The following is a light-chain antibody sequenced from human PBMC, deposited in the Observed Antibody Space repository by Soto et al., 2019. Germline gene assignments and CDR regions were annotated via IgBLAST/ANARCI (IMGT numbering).Light chain of an antibody. Sequence: QSVLTQPPSASWSPGQSVTISCTGTKNDIGVYDFVSWYQHHPCKAPRLIIYEVVQRPSGVPDRFSGSKSGNTASLTVSGLQAADEADYFCKSYAGSNTYVFGSGTKVTVL. V-gene: IGLV2-8*01. J-gene: IGLJ1*01. CDR2: EVV. CDR1: KNDIGVYDF. CDR3: KSYAGSNTYV.